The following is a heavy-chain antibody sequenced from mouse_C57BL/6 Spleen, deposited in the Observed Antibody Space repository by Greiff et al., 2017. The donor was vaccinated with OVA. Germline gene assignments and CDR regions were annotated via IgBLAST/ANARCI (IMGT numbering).Heavy chain of an antibody. Sequence: DVMLVESGGGLVKPGGSLKLSCAASGFTFSDYGMHWVRQAPEKGLEWVAYISSGSSTIYYADTVKGRFTISRDNAKNTLFLQMTSLRSEDTAMYYCARGYYGYADYWGQGTTLTVSS. V-gene: IGHV5-17*01. D-gene: IGHD2-2*01. CDR1: GFTFSDYG. J-gene: IGHJ2*01. CDR3: ARGYYGYADY. CDR2: ISSGSSTI.